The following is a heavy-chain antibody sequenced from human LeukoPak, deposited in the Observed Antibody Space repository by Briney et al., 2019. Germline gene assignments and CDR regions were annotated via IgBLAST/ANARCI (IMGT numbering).Heavy chain of an antibody. V-gene: IGHV3-30*04. CDR1: GFPFSNYA. D-gene: IGHD2-15*01. CDR2: ISFDGAKI. CDR3: ARDPAKGAATYFDY. J-gene: IGHJ4*02. Sequence: PGRSLRLPCTASGFPFSNYAMNWVRQTPGKGLEWVALISFDGAKIYYADSVKGRFTISRDNSKNTLFLQMNSLTVEDTAVYYCARDPAKGAATYFDYWGQGTLVTVSS.